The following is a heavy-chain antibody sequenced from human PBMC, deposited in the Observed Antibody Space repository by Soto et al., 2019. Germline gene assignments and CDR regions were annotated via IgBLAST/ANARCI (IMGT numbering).Heavy chain of an antibody. Sequence: TLSLTCTVSGGSISSGGYYWSWIRQHPGKGLEWIGYIYYSGSTYYNPSLKSRVTISVDTSKNQFSLKLSSVTAADTAVYYCAIGYSSGYLPTVDYWGQGALVTVSS. CDR1: GGSISSGGYY. V-gene: IGHV4-31*03. D-gene: IGHD3-22*01. CDR2: IYYSGST. CDR3: AIGYSSGYLPTVDY. J-gene: IGHJ4*02.